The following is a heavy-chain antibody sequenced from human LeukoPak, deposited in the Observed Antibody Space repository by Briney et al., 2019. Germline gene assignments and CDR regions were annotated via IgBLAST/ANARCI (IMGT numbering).Heavy chain of an antibody. CDR2: IYTSGST. CDR3: ARGTTLWFGEGYHYYYGMDV. V-gene: IGHV4-4*07. Sequence: SETLSLTCTVSGGSISSYYWSWIRQPAGKGLEWIGRIYTSGSTNYNPSLKSRVTMSVDTSKNQFSLKLSSVTAADTAVYYCARGTTLWFGEGYHYYYGMDVWGQGTTVTVSS. J-gene: IGHJ6*02. CDR1: GGSISSYY. D-gene: IGHD3-10*01.